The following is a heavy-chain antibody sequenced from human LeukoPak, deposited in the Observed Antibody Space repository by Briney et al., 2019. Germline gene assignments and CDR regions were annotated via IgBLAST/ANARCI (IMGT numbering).Heavy chain of an antibody. V-gene: IGHV1-69*01. Sequence: SVKVSCNASGGTFSSYAISWVRQAPGQGLEWMGGIIPIFGTANYAQKFQGRVTITADESTSTAYMELSSLRSEDTAVYYCTRDQYDYGSDPYYFDYWGQGTLVTVSS. CDR3: TRDQYDYGSDPYYFDY. D-gene: IGHD3-10*01. CDR1: GGTFSSYA. J-gene: IGHJ4*02. CDR2: IIPIFGTA.